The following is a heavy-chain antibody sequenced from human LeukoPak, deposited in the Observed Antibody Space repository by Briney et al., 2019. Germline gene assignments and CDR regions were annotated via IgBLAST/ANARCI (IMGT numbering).Heavy chain of an antibody. CDR3: ARDPRYCSGGSCYGYAFDI. CDR2: IIPILGTA. J-gene: IGHJ3*02. V-gene: IGHV1-69*13. Sequence: ASVKVSCKASGGTFSSYAISWVRQAPGQGLEWVGGIIPILGTANYAQKFQGRVTITADESTSTAYMELSSLRSEDTAVYYCARDPRYCSGGSCYGYAFDIWGQGTMVTVSS. CDR1: GGTFSSYA. D-gene: IGHD2-15*01.